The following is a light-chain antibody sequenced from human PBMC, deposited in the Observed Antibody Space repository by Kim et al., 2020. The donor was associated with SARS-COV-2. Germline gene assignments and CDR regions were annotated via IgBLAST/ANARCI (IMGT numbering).Light chain of an antibody. J-gene: IGKJ1*01. CDR1: QSVYSN. CDR3: QQYDNWCT. CDR2: GVS. Sequence: EIVMTQSPATLSVSPGERATLSCRASQSVYSNLAWYQQKPGQAPRVIIYGVSTRATGTPARFSGSGSGTEFTPTISSLQSEDCAVYYCQQYDNWCTFGQGTKVEIK. V-gene: IGKV3-15*01.